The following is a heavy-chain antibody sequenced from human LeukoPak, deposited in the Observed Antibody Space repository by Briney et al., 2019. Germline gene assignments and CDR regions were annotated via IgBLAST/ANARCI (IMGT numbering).Heavy chain of an antibody. D-gene: IGHD1-26*01. CDR1: GDLIIGAPYY. CDR2: AYYSGNT. V-gene: IGHV4-31*03. CDR3: ARVVGSTSWFDS. J-gene: IGHJ5*01. Sequence: PSETLSLTCSVSGDLIIGAPYYWSWVRQHPGKGLEWIAYAYYSGNTHYNPSLKSRTTLSVDTSKNQFSLNLASVTAADTAVYFCARVVGSTSWFDSWGQGTLVTVSS.